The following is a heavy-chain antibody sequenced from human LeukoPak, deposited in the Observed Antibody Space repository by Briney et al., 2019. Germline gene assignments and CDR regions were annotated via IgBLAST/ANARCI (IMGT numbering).Heavy chain of an antibody. Sequence: GESLKISCKGSGYSFTTYSIGWVRQMPGKGLEWMGIIYPGDSDTRYSPSFQGQVTISADKSISTAYLQWSSLKASDTAMYYCARGEMRYCSGGYCYDYCGQGTLVTVSS. CDR3: ARGEMRYCSGGYCYDY. V-gene: IGHV5-51*01. J-gene: IGHJ4*02. D-gene: IGHD2-15*01. CDR1: GYSFTTYS. CDR2: IYPGDSDT.